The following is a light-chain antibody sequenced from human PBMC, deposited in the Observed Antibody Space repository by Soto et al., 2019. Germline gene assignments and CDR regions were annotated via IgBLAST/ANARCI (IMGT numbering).Light chain of an antibody. Sequence: QSVLTQPPSASGSPGQSVTISCTGTSSDVGAYNYVSWYQQHPGKAPKLMIYEVSKRPSGVPDRFSGSKSGNTASLTVSGLQADDEADYYCSSYAGSSNWVFGGGTKLTVL. CDR1: SSDVGAYNY. CDR3: SSYAGSSNWV. CDR2: EVS. J-gene: IGLJ3*02. V-gene: IGLV2-8*01.